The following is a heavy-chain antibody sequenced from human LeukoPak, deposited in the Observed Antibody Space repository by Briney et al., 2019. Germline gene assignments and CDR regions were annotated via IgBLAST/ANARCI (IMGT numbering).Heavy chain of an antibody. V-gene: IGHV3-15*07. J-gene: IGHJ4*02. CDR3: TTDEYCSGGSCYPY. CDR2: IKSKTDGGTT. D-gene: IGHD2-15*01. Sequence: PGGSPRLSCAASGFTFSNAWMNWVRQAPGKGLEWVGRIKSKTDGGTTDYAAPVKGRFTISRDDSKNTLYLQMNSLKTEDTAVYYCTTDEYCSGGSCYPYWGQETLVTVSS. CDR1: GFTFSNAW.